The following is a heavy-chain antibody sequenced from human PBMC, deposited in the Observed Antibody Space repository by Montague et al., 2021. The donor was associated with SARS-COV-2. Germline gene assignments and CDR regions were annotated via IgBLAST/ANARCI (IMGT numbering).Heavy chain of an antibody. J-gene: IGHJ4*02. CDR1: GGSLSSSTYY. CDR3: ARHVRMRRGLPPFDF. CDR2: LYYFGIT. Sequence: SETLSLTCTVTGGSLSSSTYYWGWIRQPPGKGLEWIGTLYYFGITNYNPSLQSRLAISADTSKKQFTLRLTSVTAADTAKYYCARHVRMRRGLPPFDFWGQGILVTVSS. V-gene: IGHV4-39*01. D-gene: IGHD4-17*01.